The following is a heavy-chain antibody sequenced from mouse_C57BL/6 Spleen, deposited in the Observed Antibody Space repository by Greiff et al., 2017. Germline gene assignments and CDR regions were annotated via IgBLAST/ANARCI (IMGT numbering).Heavy chain of an antibody. J-gene: IGHJ4*01. CDR2: FDPYNDDT. CDR1: GYTFTTYY. CDR3: ATYVDQGAIAY. V-gene: IGHV1-47*01. D-gene: IGHD2-13*01. Sequence: QVQLKQSGAELVKPGASVKMSCKASGYTFTTYYIEWMKQNHGKSLEWIGNFDPYNDDTKYNEKLKGKAKLTVDKSSSTVYSALSRLTSVVSAVYYCATYVDQGAIAYWGQGTSVPVSS.